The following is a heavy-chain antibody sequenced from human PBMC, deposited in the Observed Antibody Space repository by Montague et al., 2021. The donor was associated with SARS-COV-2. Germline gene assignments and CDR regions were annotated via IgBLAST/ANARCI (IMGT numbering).Heavy chain of an antibody. CDR3: ATLPSSITIFGVVQGYYFDD. CDR1: GDSISTDNW. CDR2: IYHTGST. V-gene: IGHV4-4*02. D-gene: IGHD3-3*01. J-gene: IGHJ4*02. Sequence: SETLSLTCVVSGDSISTDNWWTWVRLPPGKGLEWDGEIYHTGSTKYKPSLKSRVTISVDTSKNQFSLKLSSVTAADTAVYYCATLPSSITIFGVVQGYYFDDWGQGTLVTVSS.